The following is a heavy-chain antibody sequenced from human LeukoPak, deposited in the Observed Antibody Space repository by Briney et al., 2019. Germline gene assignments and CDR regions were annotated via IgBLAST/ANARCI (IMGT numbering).Heavy chain of an antibody. CDR3: AKDVYGDYGYNWFDP. D-gene: IGHD4-17*01. V-gene: IGHV1-8*01. Sequence: ASVKVSCKASGYTFTSYYINWVRQATGQGPEWMGWMNPNSGNTDYAQRFQGRVTLTRNTSISTAYMELSSLRSEDTAVYYCAKDVYGDYGYNWFDPWGQGTLVTVSS. CDR2: MNPNSGNT. J-gene: IGHJ5*02. CDR1: GYTFTSYY.